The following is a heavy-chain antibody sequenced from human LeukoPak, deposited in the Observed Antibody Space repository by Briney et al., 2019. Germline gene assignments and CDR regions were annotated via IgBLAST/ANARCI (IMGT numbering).Heavy chain of an antibody. CDR2: IWYDGSSK. Sequence: GGSLRLSCAASGFTFSSYGMHWVRQAPGKGLEWVAVIWYDGSSKYYADSVKGRFTISRDNSKNTLYLQMNSLRAEDTAVYYCAKDRASSTSCLDYWGQGTLVTVSS. J-gene: IGHJ4*02. V-gene: IGHV3-33*06. D-gene: IGHD2-2*01. CDR1: GFTFSSYG. CDR3: AKDRASSTSCLDY.